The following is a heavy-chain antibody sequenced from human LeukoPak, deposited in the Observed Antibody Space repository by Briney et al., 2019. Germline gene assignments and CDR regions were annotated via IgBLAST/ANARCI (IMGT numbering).Heavy chain of an antibody. V-gene: IGHV4-4*07. CDR2: IFTSGGT. Sequence: SETLSLTCTDSAGSFTNYYWSWIRRPAGEGLEWIGRIFTSGGTNYNPSLKCRVTLSVETSKNHFSLYLRSVSAAATAVYYCSRDAEHWSGSDCHRWFDPWGQGTLVTVCS. CDR1: AGSFTNYY. J-gene: IGHJ5*02. CDR3: SRDAEHWSGSDCHRWFDP. D-gene: IGHD3-3*01.